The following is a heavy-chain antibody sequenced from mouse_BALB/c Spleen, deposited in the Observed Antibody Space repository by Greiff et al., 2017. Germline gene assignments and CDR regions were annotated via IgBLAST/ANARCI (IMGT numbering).Heavy chain of an antibody. Sequence: DVMLVESGGGLVKPGGSLKLSCAASGFTFSSYAMSWVRQTPEKRLEWVASISSGGSTYYPDSVKGRFTISRDNARNILYLQMSSLRSEDTAMYYCARNFYYGSTHYFDYWGQGTTLTVSS. J-gene: IGHJ2*01. D-gene: IGHD1-1*01. CDR1: GFTFSSYA. V-gene: IGHV5-6-5*01. CDR3: ARNFYYGSTHYFDY. CDR2: ISSGGST.